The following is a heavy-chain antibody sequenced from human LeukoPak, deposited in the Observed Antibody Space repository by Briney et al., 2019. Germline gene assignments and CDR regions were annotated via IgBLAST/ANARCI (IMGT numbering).Heavy chain of an antibody. V-gene: IGHV1-69*05. J-gene: IGHJ5*02. D-gene: IGHD3-22*01. CDR1: GGTFSSYA. Sequence: SVKLSCNASGGTFSSYAIRWVRQAPGQGLEWMGGIIPIFGTANYAQKFQGRVTITTDESTSTAYMELSSLRSEDTAVYYCASSGDSSPPRFIAWGQGTLVTVSS. CDR3: ASSGDSSPPRFIA. CDR2: IIPIFGTA.